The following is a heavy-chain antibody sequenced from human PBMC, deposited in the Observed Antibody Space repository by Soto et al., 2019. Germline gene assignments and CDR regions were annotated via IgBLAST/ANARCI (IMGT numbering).Heavy chain of an antibody. J-gene: IGHJ6*02. D-gene: IGHD2-2*01. Sequence: EVRLVESGGGLVQPGGSLRLCCAGSGLTFIDFEMHWVRQSAGQGLEWLSYISTSASTIYYADSVKGRFIISRENAKNTLSLQVNSLRAEDTAIYYCTRGRPYCSGTRCKGMDVWGQGTTVTVSS. CDR1: GLTFIDFE. CDR2: ISTSASTI. CDR3: TRGRPYCSGTRCKGMDV. V-gene: IGHV3-48*03.